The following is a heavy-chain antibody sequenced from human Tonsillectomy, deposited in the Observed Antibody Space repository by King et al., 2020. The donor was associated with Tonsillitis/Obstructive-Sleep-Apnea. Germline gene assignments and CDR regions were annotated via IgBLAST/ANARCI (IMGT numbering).Heavy chain of an antibody. CDR3: TTGPGQPLIHYLDG. CDR2: IKSKTDGGTT. D-gene: IGHD2-8*01. Sequence: QLVQSGGGLVKPGGSLRLSCAASGFTFSDAWMTWVRQAPGKGLEWVGHIKSKTDGGTTDYAAPVKGRFTISRDDSKNTMFLQMNSLKTEDTAVYYCTTGPGQPLIHYLDGWGKGTQVTVSS. CDR1: GFTFSDAW. J-gene: IGHJ6*03. V-gene: IGHV3-15*01.